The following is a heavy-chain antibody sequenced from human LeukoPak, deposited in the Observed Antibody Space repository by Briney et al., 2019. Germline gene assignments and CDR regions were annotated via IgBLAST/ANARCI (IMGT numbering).Heavy chain of an antibody. D-gene: IGHD3-22*01. CDR2: IYYSGTT. CDR1: GGSISGSSLY. J-gene: IGHJ4*02. Sequence: PSETLSLTCTVSGGSISGSSLYWSWIRQTPGKGLEWIGSIYYSGTTYYSPSLKSRVTISVDKSRNQFSLRLSSVTAADTAVYYCARGIPGYFNTSGYYYDYWGQGTLVTVSS. V-gene: IGHV4-39*07. CDR3: ARGIPGYFNTSGYYYDY.